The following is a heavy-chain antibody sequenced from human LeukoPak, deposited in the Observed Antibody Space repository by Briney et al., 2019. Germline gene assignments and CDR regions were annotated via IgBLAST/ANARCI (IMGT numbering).Heavy chain of an antibody. V-gene: IGHV3-23*01. Sequence: GGSLRLSCAASGFTFSSYAMSWVRQAPGKGLEWVSAISGSGGSTYYADSVKGRFTISRDNSKNTLYLQMNSLRAEDTAVYYCATSRSGSGSYYNEGYYFDYWGQGTLVTVSS. J-gene: IGHJ4*02. CDR2: ISGSGGST. D-gene: IGHD3-10*01. CDR1: GFTFSSYA. CDR3: ATSRSGSGSYYNEGYYFDY.